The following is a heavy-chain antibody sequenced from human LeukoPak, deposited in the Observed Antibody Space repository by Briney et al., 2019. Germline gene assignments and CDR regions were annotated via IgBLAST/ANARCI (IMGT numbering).Heavy chain of an antibody. Sequence: VGSLRLSCAASGFTFSSYSMNWVRQAPGKGLEWVSYISSSSSTIYYADSVKGRFTISRDNAKNSLYLQMNSLRAEDTAVYYCARDLAGGYDILTGYSNWFDPWGQGTLVTVSS. CDR3: ARDLAGGYDILTGYSNWFDP. CDR1: GFTFSSYS. D-gene: IGHD3-9*01. CDR2: ISSSSSTI. V-gene: IGHV3-48*01. J-gene: IGHJ5*02.